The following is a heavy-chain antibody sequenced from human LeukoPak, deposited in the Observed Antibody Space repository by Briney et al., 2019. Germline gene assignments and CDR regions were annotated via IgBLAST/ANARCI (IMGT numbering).Heavy chain of an antibody. CDR3: AKDEYHDILTGYYNEDY. CDR2: ISGSGGST. V-gene: IGHV3-23*01. Sequence: PGGSLRLSCAASGFTFSSYAMSWVRQAPGKGLEWVSAISGSGGSTYYADPVKGRFTISRDNSKNTLYLQMNSLRAEDTAVYYCAKDEYHDILTGYYNEDYWGQGTLVTVSS. D-gene: IGHD3-9*01. J-gene: IGHJ4*02. CDR1: GFTFSSYA.